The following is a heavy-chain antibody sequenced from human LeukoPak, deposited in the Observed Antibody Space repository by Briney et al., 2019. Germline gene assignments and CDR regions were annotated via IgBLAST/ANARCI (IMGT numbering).Heavy chain of an antibody. D-gene: IGHD1-26*01. V-gene: IGHV3-23*01. CDR3: TTWVGAHFDF. CDR1: GFTFSSYA. Sequence: GGSLRLSCAASGFTFSSYAMTWVRQAPGKGLEWVSTIDGPTFRAHYADSVMGRFTISRDNSKNTLYLQMNSLRAEDAAVYFCTTWVGAHFDFWGQGTLVTVSS. J-gene: IGHJ4*02. CDR2: IDGPTFRA.